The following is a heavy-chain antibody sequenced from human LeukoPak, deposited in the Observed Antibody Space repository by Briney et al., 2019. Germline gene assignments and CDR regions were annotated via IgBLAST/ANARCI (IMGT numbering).Heavy chain of an antibody. D-gene: IGHD5-24*01. Sequence: GGSLRLSCAASGFTFSSYKMNWVRQAPGKGLEWVSSISSSSGYIYYADSVKGRFTISRDNAKNSLSLQMNSLRADDTAVYYCATESVELATIPLGYWGQGTLVTVSS. CDR3: ATESVELATIPLGY. V-gene: IGHV3-21*01. CDR1: GFTFSSYK. J-gene: IGHJ4*02. CDR2: ISSSSGYI.